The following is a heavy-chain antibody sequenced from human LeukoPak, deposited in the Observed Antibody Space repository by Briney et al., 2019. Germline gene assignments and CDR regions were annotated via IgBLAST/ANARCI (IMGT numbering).Heavy chain of an antibody. CDR2: INSAGSST. J-gene: IGHJ4*02. V-gene: IGHV3-74*01. CDR1: GFTFSSYW. Sequence: VGSLRLSCAASGFTFSSYWMHWVRQAPGKGLVWVPRINSAGSSTRDADSVKGRFTISRDNALDSLYLQMNSLRAEDTAIYYCARSIPYGTTWYGRSDYWGQGTLVTVSS. CDR3: ARSIPYGTTWYGRSDY. D-gene: IGHD6-13*01.